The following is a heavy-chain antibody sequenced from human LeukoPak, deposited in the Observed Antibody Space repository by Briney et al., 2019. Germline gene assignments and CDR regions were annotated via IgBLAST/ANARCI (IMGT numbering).Heavy chain of an antibody. Sequence: PGGSLRLSCAAPGFTFSSYPMHWVRQAPGKGLEWVAVISYDGSEKHYADPVKGRFTISRDNSKNTLYLQMNSLRAEDTAVYYCAREGSSGYYPYWGQGILVTVSS. CDR1: GFTFSSYP. CDR2: ISYDGSEK. J-gene: IGHJ4*02. CDR3: AREGSSGYYPY. D-gene: IGHD3-22*01. V-gene: IGHV3-30-3*01.